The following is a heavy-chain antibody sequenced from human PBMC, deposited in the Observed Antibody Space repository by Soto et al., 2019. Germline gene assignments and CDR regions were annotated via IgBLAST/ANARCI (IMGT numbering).Heavy chain of an antibody. D-gene: IGHD6-19*01. J-gene: IGHJ4*02. CDR1: GFTFSSYA. CDR2: ISGSGGST. Sequence: GGSLRLSCAASGFTFSSYAMSWVRQAPGKGLEWVSAISGSGGSTYYADSVKGRFTISRDNFKNTLYLQMNSLRAEDTAVYYCAKGYGSGWPPPVHHYWGQGTLVTVSS. CDR3: AKGYGSGWPPPVHHY. V-gene: IGHV3-23*01.